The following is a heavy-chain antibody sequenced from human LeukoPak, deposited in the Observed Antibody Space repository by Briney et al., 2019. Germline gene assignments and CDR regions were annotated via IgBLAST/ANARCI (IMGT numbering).Heavy chain of an antibody. J-gene: IGHJ6*03. D-gene: IGHD1-14*01. CDR1: GFIFSNYA. V-gene: IGHV3-30*01. CDR3: AREITLYSYYYMDV. Sequence: GRSLRLSCAASGFIFSNYAMHWVRQAPGKGLEWVAVISYDGSNKYYAHSVKGRFTISRDNSRNTLYLQMNSLRAEDTAVYYCAREITLYSYYYMDVWGKGTTVTVSS. CDR2: ISYDGSNK.